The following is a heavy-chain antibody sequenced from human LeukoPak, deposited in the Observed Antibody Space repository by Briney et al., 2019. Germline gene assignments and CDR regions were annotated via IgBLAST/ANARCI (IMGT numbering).Heavy chain of an antibody. D-gene: IGHD3-10*01. J-gene: IGHJ3*02. Sequence: GASVKVSCKASGYTFTSYAMHWVRQAPGQRLEWMGWINAGNGNTKYSQEFQGRVTITRDTSASTAYMELNSLRAEDTAVYYCAKDQTMVRGVISPYDAFDIWGQGTMVTVSS. V-gene: IGHV1-3*03. CDR2: INAGNGNT. CDR3: AKDQTMVRGVISPYDAFDI. CDR1: GYTFTSYA.